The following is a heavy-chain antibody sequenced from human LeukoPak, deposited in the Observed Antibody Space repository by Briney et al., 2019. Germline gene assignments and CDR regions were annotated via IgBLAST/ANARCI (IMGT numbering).Heavy chain of an antibody. V-gene: IGHV3-23*01. D-gene: IGHD3-22*01. CDR1: GFTFSSYA. CDR2: ISGSGDNT. J-gene: IGHJ4*02. CDR3: AKGSYYDSSGSFYFDY. Sequence: GGSLRLYCAASGFTFSSYAMSWVRQAPGKGLEWVSGISGSGDNTYYADSVKGRFTISRDNSKNTLYVQVNSLGTEDTAAYYCAKGSYYDSSGSFYFDYWGQGTLVTVSS.